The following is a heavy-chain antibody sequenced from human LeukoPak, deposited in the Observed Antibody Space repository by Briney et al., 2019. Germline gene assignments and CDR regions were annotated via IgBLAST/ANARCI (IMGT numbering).Heavy chain of an antibody. D-gene: IGHD6-19*01. J-gene: IGHJ5*01. V-gene: IGHV3-48*04. Sequence: PGGSLRLSCAASGFTFSNHAMHWVRQAPGKGLEWVSYISRSDSTIYYADSVKGRFTISRDNAKNSLYLQMNSLRAEDTAVYYCARDREQWLGRRWFDSWGQGTLVTVSS. CDR2: ISRSDSTI. CDR3: ARDREQWLGRRWFDS. CDR1: GFTFSNHA.